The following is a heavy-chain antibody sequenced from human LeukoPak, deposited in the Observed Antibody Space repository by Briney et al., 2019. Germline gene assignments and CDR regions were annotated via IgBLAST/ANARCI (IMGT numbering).Heavy chain of an antibody. D-gene: IGHD2-2*01. CDR3: ARDPGICSSTSCYGRNYYYYGMDV. CDR2: INPSGGST. CDR1: GYTFTSYY. Sequence: GASVTVSCKASGYTFTSYYMHWVRQAPGQGLEWMGIINPSGGSTSYAQKFQGRVTMTRDTSTSTVYMELSSLRSEDTAVYYCARDPGICSSTSCYGRNYYYYGMDVWGQGTTVTVSS. V-gene: IGHV1-46*01. J-gene: IGHJ6*02.